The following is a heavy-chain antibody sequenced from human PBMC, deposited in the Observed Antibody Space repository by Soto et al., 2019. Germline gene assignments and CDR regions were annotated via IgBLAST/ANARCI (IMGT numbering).Heavy chain of an antibody. D-gene: IGHD3-22*01. V-gene: IGHV3-30-3*01. CDR3: ARDGNYYDSSGPSFDY. Sequence: QVQLVESGGGVVQPGRSLRLSCAASGFAFSSYAMHWVRQAPGKGLEWVAVISYDGSNKYYADSVKGRFTISRDNSKNTLYLQMNSRRAEDTAVYYCARDGNYYDSSGPSFDYWGQGTLVTVSS. CDR2: ISYDGSNK. CDR1: GFAFSSYA. J-gene: IGHJ4*02.